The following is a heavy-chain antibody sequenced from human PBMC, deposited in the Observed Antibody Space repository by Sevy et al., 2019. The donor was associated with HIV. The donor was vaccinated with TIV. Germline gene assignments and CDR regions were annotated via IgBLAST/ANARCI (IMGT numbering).Heavy chain of an antibody. D-gene: IGHD3-3*01. CDR1: GGSFSGNY. J-gene: IGHJ4*02. CDR2: INHRGST. Sequence: SETLSLTCAVYGGSFSGNYWTWIRQPPGKGLEWIAEINHRGSTNNNPSLKSRVTISIDTSKNQFSLNLRSVTAADTADYYCARGRVAAPTLTTVYGVADGTYFDYWGQGTLVTVSS. V-gene: IGHV4-34*01. CDR3: ARGRVAAPTLTTVYGVADGTYFDY.